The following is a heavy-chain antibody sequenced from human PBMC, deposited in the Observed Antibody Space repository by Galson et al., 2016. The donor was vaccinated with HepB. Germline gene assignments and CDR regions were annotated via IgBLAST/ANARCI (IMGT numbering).Heavy chain of an antibody. Sequence: SLRLSCAASEFTFSTYGMHWVRQAPGKGLEWVALIWHDGSNKYYADSVKGRFTISRDNPKNTLYLQMNSLRAEDTAVYYCAKGDILAATHNTAFDMWGQGTMVTVSS. D-gene: IGHD2-15*01. CDR3: AKGDILAATHNTAFDM. V-gene: IGHV3-30*02. J-gene: IGHJ3*02. CDR2: IWHDGSNK. CDR1: EFTFSTYG.